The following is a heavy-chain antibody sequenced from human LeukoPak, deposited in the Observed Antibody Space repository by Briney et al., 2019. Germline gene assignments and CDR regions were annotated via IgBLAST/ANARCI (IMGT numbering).Heavy chain of an antibody. Sequence: SETLSLTCTVSGGSVSSGRYYWSWIRRPPGKGPECIGYIYYSGSTSYNPSLRSRVSMSVDNSNNQFSLKLSSVTAADTAVYYCARGDRVGASGYYFDYWGQGTLVTVSS. CDR2: IYYSGST. CDR1: GGSVSSGRYY. J-gene: IGHJ4*02. V-gene: IGHV4-61*01. CDR3: ARGDRVGASGYYFDY. D-gene: IGHD1-26*01.